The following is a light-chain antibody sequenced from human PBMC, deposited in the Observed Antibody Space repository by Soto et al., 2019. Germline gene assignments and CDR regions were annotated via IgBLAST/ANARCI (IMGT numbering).Light chain of an antibody. J-gene: IGLJ1*01. CDR1: SSDVGSYNR. Sequence: QSALTQPPSASGAPGQSVTISCPGTSSDVGSYNRLSWYQQPPGTAPKLIMYEVNTRPSGVPDRFSGSKSGSTASLTISGLQAEDEADYYCSLYISGSTYVFGTGTKVTVL. CDR2: EVN. V-gene: IGLV2-18*01. CDR3: SLYISGSTYV.